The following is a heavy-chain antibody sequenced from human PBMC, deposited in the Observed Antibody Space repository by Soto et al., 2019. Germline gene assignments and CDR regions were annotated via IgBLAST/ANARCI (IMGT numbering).Heavy chain of an antibody. D-gene: IGHD3-22*01. CDR1: GGTFSSYA. CDR2: IIPIFGTA. J-gene: IGHJ4*02. V-gene: IGHV1-69*13. Sequence: ASLNRSWKSAGGTFSSYAISWVRRGPGQGLEWMGGIIPIFGTANYAQKFQGRVTITADESTSTAYMELSSLRSEDTAVYYCASAYYYDSSGYPLDFDYWGQGTLVTVSS. CDR3: ASAYYYDSSGYPLDFDY.